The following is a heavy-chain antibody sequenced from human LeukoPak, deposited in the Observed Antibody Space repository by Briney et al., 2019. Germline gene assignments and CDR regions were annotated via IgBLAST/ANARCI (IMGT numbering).Heavy chain of an antibody. CDR1: GFTFSSYS. CDR2: ISSSSSTI. D-gene: IGHD5-18*01. J-gene: IGHJ4*02. Sequence: GGSLRLSCAASGFTFSSYSMNWVRQAPGKGLEWVSYISSSSSTIYYEDSVKGRFTISRDNAKNSLYLQMNSLRDEDTAVYYCARDFGEYGYSYGYSSYWGQGTLVTVSS. CDR3: ARDFGEYGYSYGYSSY. V-gene: IGHV3-48*02.